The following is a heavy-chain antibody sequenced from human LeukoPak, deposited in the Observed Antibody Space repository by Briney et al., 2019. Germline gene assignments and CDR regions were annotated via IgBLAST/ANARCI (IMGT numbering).Heavy chain of an antibody. CDR1: GFSFSSYS. V-gene: IGHV3-21*06. J-gene: IGHJ4*02. CDR2: INTVSSYI. CDR3: ARLRRHTDSSGFFYYYDY. Sequence: GGSLRLSCAASGFSFSSYSLNWVRQAPGKGLEWVSSINTVSSYIYYADSLKGRFTISRDNAKNSVYLQMDSLRAEDSAVYYCARLRRHTDSSGFFYYYDYWGQGTLVTVSS. D-gene: IGHD3-22*01.